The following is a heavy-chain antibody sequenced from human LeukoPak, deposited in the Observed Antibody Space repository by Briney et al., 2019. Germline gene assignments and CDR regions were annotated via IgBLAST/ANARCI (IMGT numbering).Heavy chain of an antibody. Sequence: SETLSLTCTVSVGSLSGDHWNWIRQPPGKGLEWIGYIYSSGNTNYNPSLKSRVTISVDMSKHQFSLKLSSVTAADTAVYYCARRNDFGIWGQGTMVTVSS. V-gene: IGHV4-59*08. CDR3: ARRNDFGI. CDR2: IYSSGNT. CDR1: VGSLSGDH. J-gene: IGHJ3*02.